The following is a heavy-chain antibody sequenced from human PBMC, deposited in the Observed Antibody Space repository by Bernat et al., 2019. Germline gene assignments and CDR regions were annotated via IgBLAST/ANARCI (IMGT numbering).Heavy chain of an antibody. CDR1: GFTFSSYW. D-gene: IGHD3-10*01. CDR3: AKDGQLTPYFYYYMDV. J-gene: IGHJ6*03. CDR2: INSDVTVT. Sequence: EVEMVESGGGLVPPGGSLRLSCAASGFTFSSYWVHWVCQIPGKGLVWIARINSDVTVTAYADSVKGRFTISRDNAQNTLYLQMNSLRAEDTGVYYCAKDGQLTPYFYYYMDVWGRGTTVTVSS. V-gene: IGHV3-74*01.